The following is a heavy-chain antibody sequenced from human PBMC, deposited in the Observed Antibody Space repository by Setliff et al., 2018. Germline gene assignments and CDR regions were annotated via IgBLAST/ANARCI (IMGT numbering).Heavy chain of an antibody. CDR1: GFDFSYYY. J-gene: IGHJ6*02. CDR3: ARDGVLYAMDV. D-gene: IGHD2-2*01. Sequence: GGSLRLSCAASGFDFSYYYMSWARQAPGKGLEWISKISGDGRTIYQADSVRGRFTISRDNADNSLYLQMNSLRADDTALYYCARDGVLYAMDVWGQGTTVTVSS. V-gene: IGHV3-11*04. CDR2: ISGDGRTI.